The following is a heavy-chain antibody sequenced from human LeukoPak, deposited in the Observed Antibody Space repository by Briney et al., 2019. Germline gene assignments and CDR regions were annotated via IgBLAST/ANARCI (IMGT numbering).Heavy chain of an antibody. CDR2: IYYSGST. CDR3: ARTPISTLDFDP. Sequence: PSETLSLTCTVSGGSISSYYWSWIRQPPGKGLEWIGYIYYSGSTNYNPSLKSRVTMSVDTSKNQFSLKLSSVTAADTAVYYCARTPISTLDFDPWGQGTLVTVSS. CDR1: GGSISSYY. V-gene: IGHV4-59*12. J-gene: IGHJ5*02. D-gene: IGHD1-1*01.